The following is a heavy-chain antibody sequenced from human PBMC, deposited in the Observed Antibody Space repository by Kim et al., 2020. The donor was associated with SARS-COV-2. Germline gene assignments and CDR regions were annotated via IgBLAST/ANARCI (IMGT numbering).Heavy chain of an antibody. CDR2: ISGSGGST. Sequence: GGSLRLSCAASGFTFSSYAMSWVRQAPGKGLEWVSAISGSGGSTYYADSMKGRFTISRDNSKNTLYLQMNSLRAEDTAVYYCAKGGRYSSSWYPYWGQGTLVTVSS. CDR3: AKGGRYSSSWYPY. J-gene: IGHJ4*02. CDR1: GFTFSSYA. V-gene: IGHV3-23*01. D-gene: IGHD6-13*01.